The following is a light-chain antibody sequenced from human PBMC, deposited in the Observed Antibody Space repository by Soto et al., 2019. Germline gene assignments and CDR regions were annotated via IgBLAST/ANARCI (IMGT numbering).Light chain of an antibody. CDR2: GAF. V-gene: IGKV3-20*01. CDR1: ERVSSTD. Sequence: EIVLTQSPGTLSLSPGDRATLSCRASERVSSTDLAWFQQKTGRAPMLLIFGAFIMSIGIPDRFSGSGSGTDFTVPISTLPPADFAVSYCKQYGSLALTYSQGKRLKF. CDR3: KQYGSLALT. J-gene: IGKJ5*01.